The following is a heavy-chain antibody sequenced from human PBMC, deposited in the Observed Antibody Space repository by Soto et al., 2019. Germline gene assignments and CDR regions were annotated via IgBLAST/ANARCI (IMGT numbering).Heavy chain of an antibody. J-gene: IGHJ4*02. CDR3: GRDEGASTDLEN. V-gene: IGHV1-46*01. CDR1: GYTFTDSY. Sequence: QVQLVQSGAEVKEPGASVRLSCKASGYTFTDSYIHWVRQAPGQGLEWMGVINPVGGSTTYIQKFQGRVTLTRDMATTTFHMAPSALSSYDTATDYGGRDEGASTDLENWGQGTPVTVCS. D-gene: IGHD1-1*01. CDR2: INPVGGST.